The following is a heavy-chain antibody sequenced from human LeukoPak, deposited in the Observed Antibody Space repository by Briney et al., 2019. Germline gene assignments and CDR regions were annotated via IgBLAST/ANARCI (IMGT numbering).Heavy chain of an antibody. V-gene: IGHV3-23*01. Sequence: GGTLRLSCAASGFTFSSSGMRWVRQAPGKGLEWVSSISGTGISTYYADSVKGRFTISRDNSRDTLYLQMNSLRAEDTAVYYCAKDGIFGMVDYWGQGTLVTVSS. J-gene: IGHJ4*02. D-gene: IGHD2-15*01. CDR2: ISGTGIST. CDR3: AKDGIFGMVDY. CDR1: GFTFSSSG.